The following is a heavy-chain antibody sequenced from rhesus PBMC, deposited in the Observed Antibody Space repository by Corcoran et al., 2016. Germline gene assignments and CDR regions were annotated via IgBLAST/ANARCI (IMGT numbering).Heavy chain of an antibody. CDR3: ATGVIIKD. CDR1: GFTSSSYG. V-gene: IGHV3S5*01. D-gene: IGHD3-22*01. J-gene: IGHJ4*01. CDR2: INSGGGST. Sequence: EVQLVETGGGLVQPGGSLKLSCAASGFTSSSYGMSWVRQAPGKGLEWVSAINSGGGSTYYADSVKGRFTISRDNSKNTLSLQMNSLRAEDTAVYYCATGVIIKDWGQGVLVTVSS.